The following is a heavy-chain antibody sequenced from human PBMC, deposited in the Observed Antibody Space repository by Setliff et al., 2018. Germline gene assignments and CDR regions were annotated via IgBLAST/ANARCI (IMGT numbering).Heavy chain of an antibody. CDR3: ATGGFSGWRTGGFDY. V-gene: IGHV1-2*05. Sequence: ASVKVSCKASGYTFTSFYIHWLRQAPGQGLEWMGRINPNSGDTNYEEKFQGRVTMTRDTSISTAYMELSRLRSDDTVVYYCATGGFSGWRTGGFDYWGQGTLVTVSS. J-gene: IGHJ4*02. D-gene: IGHD5-12*01. CDR1: GYTFTSFY. CDR2: INPNSGDT.